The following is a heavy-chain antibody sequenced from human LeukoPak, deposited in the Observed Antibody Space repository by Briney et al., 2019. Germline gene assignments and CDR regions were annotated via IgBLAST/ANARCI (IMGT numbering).Heavy chain of an antibody. CDR3: AREVVVAATREGSFVY. V-gene: IGHV3-13*01. J-gene: IGHJ4*02. Sequence: PGGSLRLSCAASGFTFIDYDMHWVRQVIGKGLEWVSAIGIRGDTHYSGSVKGRFTISRENAESSLYLQMNSLRAEDTAVYYCAREVVVAATREGSFVYWGQGTLVTVSS. CDR2: IGIRGDT. D-gene: IGHD2-15*01. CDR1: GFTFIDYD.